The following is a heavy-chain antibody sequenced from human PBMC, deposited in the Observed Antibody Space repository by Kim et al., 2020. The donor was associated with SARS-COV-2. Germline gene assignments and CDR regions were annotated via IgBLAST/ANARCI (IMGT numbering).Heavy chain of an antibody. J-gene: IGHJ4*02. CDR2: STI. Sequence: STIYYADSVKGRFTISRDNAKNSLYLQMNSLRAEDTAVYYCATDGDYVPSWGQGTLVTVSS. D-gene: IGHD4-17*01. V-gene: IGHV3-48*03. CDR3: ATDGDYVPS.